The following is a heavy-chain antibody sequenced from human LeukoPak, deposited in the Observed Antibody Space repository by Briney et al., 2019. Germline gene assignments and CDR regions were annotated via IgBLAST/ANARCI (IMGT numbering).Heavy chain of an antibody. CDR2: IRYDGINK. Sequence: PGGSLRLSCAASGFTFSSYGMHWVRQAPGKGLEWVAFIRYDGINKYYADSVKGRFTISRDNSKNTVYLQMNSLRAEDTAVYYCAKDRPLNPDDYWGQGTLVTVSS. V-gene: IGHV3-30*02. CDR1: GFTFSSYG. CDR3: AKDRPLNPDDY. J-gene: IGHJ4*02.